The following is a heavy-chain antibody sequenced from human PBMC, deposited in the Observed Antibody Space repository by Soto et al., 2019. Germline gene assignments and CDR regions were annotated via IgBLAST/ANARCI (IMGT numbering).Heavy chain of an antibody. D-gene: IGHD3-16*01. J-gene: IGHJ6*02. CDR3: AMVDVYVTPSPQDV. V-gene: IGHV1-18*01. CDR1: GYSFTRYG. Sequence: ASVKVSCKASGYSFTRYGIGWARQAPGQGLEWMGWINAYNGNTNYAQNLQGRLTLTTDTSTTTAYMELRSLRSNDTAIHYCAMVDVYVTPSPQDVWGQGTTVTVS. CDR2: INAYNGNT.